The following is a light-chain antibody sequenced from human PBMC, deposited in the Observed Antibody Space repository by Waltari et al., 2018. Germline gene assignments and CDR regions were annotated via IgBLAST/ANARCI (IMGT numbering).Light chain of an antibody. CDR2: DAS. CDR1: QSISRF. Sequence: EIMLTQYPGTLSLSPGERATLSCRASQSISRFLAWYQQKPGQAPRLLISDASTRATGIPDRFSGSGSGTDFSLTINRLEPEDIAVYYCQKYGSLPATFGQGTKVEIK. V-gene: IGKV3-20*01. CDR3: QKYGSLPAT. J-gene: IGKJ1*01.